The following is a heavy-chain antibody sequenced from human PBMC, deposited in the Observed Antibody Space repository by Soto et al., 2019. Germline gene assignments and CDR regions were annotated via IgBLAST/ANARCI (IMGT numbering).Heavy chain of an antibody. V-gene: IGHV3-30*18. CDR3: AKDWGGRLDF. J-gene: IGHJ4*02. CDR1: GFTFSSYG. CDR2: ISYDGSNK. D-gene: IGHD7-27*01. Sequence: PGGSLRLSCAASGFTFSSYGMHWVRQVPGKGLEWVTIISYDGSNKNYGDSVKGRFTVSRDNPGNTLSLQMNSLRPEDTGIYYCAKDWGGRLDFWGQGAWVTVSS.